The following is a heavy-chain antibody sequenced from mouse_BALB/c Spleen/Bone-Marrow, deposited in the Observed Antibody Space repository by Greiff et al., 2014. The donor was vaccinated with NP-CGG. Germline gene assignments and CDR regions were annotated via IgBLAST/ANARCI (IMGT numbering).Heavy chain of an antibody. CDR3: NGNYYAMDY. Sequence: EVQVVESGAELVRSGASVKLSCTASGFNFKDYYMHWVKQRPEQCLEWIGWIDPENGDTEYAPKFQGKATMTADTSSNTAYLQLSSLTSEDTAVYYCNGNYYAMDYWGQGTSVTVSS. V-gene: IGHV14-4*02. D-gene: IGHD2-1*01. J-gene: IGHJ4*01. CDR2: IDPENGDT. CDR1: GFNFKDYY.